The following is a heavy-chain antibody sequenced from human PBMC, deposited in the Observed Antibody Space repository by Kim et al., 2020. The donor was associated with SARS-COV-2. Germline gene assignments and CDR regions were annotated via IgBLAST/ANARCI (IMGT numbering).Heavy chain of an antibody. CDR3: ARDIASYSSGWIEYDYG. Sequence: GGSLRLSCAASGFTFSSYGMHWVRQAPGKGLEWVAVISYDGSNKNYVDSVKGRFTISRDNSKNTLYLQMNSLRAEDTAVYYCARDIASYSSGWIEYDYG. D-gene: IGHD6-19*01. J-gene: IGHJ6*01. CDR1: GFTFSSYG. V-gene: IGHV3-30*04. CDR2: ISYDGSNK.